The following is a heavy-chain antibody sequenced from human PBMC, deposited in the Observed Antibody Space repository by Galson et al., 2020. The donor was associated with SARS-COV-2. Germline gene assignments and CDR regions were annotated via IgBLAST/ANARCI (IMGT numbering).Heavy chain of an antibody. CDR3: ARDHDYGDYEVGWFDP. V-gene: IGHV3-21*01. D-gene: IGHD4-17*01. J-gene: IGHJ5*02. CDR1: EFTFSSYS. Sequence: GGSLRLSCAASEFTFSSYSMNWARQAPGKGLEWVTSISSSSSYIYYADSVKGRFTISRDNAKNSLYLQMNSLRAADTAVYYCARDHDYGDYEVGWFDPWGQGTLVAVSS. CDR2: ISSSSSYI.